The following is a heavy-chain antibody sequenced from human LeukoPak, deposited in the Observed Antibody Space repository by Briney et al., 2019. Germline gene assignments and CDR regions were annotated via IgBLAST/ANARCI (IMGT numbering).Heavy chain of an antibody. CDR2: IIPIFGTA. CDR3: ARCYSSSSCAFDI. CDR1: GGTFSSSA. J-gene: IGHJ3*02. V-gene: IGHV1-69*05. Sequence: ASVKVSCKPSGGTFSSSAISWVRQAPGHGLEWLGGIIPIFGTANYAQKFQGRVTITTDESTSTAYMELSSLRSEDTAVYYCARCYSSSSCAFDIWGQGTMVTVSS. D-gene: IGHD6-6*01.